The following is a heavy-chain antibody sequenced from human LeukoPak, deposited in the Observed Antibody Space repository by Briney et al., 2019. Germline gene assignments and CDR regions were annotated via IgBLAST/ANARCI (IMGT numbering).Heavy chain of an antibody. CDR1: GFTFSSYS. CDR3: ARGKEVWGSYRYGAFDI. D-gene: IGHD3-16*02. CDR2: ISSSSSYI. Sequence: PGGSLRLSCAASGFTFSSYSMNWVRQAPGKGLVWVSSISSSSSYIYYADSVKGRFTISRDNAKNSLYLQMNSLRAEDTAVYYCARGKEVWGSYRYGAFDIWGQGTMVTVSS. J-gene: IGHJ3*02. V-gene: IGHV3-21*01.